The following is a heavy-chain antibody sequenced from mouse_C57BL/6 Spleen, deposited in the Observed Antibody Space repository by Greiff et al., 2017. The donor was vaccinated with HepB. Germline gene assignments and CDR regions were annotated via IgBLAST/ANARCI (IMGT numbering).Heavy chain of an antibody. CDR3: ARWLLKLYYAMDY. J-gene: IGHJ4*01. CDR1: GYTFPSYW. CDR2: IYPGSGST. Sequence: QVQLQQPGAELVKPGASVKMSCKASGYTFPSYWITWVKQRPGQGLEWIGDIYPGSGSTNYNEKFKSKATLTVDTSSSTAYMQLSSLTSEDSAVYYCARWLLKLYYAMDYWGQGTSVTVSS. D-gene: IGHD2-3*01. V-gene: IGHV1-55*01.